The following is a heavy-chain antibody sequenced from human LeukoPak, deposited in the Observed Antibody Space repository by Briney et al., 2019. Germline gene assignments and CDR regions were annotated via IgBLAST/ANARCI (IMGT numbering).Heavy chain of an antibody. V-gene: IGHV4-39*02. CDR2: IYSGGET. CDR3: VRDYSNFVQGD. CDR1: GDSISSSHYY. D-gene: IGHD4-11*01. Sequence: PSQTLSLTCTVSGDSISSSHYYWGWIRQSPGKGLEWIGSIYSGGETHYNPSLNSRVTIFLDTSKNRFSLNLISVTATDTAVYYCVRDYSNFVQGDWGQGTLVTVSS. J-gene: IGHJ4*02.